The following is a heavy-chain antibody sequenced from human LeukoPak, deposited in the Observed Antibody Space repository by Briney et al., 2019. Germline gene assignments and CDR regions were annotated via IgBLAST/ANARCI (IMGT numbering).Heavy chain of an antibody. J-gene: IGHJ4*02. CDR1: GYTLTELS. Sequence: ASVKVSCKVSGYTLTELSMHWVRQAPGKGPEWMGGFDPEDGETIYAQKFQGRVTMTEDTSTDTAYMELSSLRSEDTAVYYCATDREADYYGSGSYLRFDYWGQGTLVTVSS. V-gene: IGHV1-24*01. D-gene: IGHD3-10*01. CDR3: ATDREADYYGSGSYLRFDY. CDR2: FDPEDGET.